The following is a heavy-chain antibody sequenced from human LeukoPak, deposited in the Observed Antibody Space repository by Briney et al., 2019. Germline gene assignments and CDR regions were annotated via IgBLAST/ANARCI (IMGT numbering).Heavy chain of an antibody. CDR2: IQNSGST. Sequence: SETLSLTCSVSGGAISSFYWIWIRQTPGKGLKWIGCIQNSGSTEYNPSLESRVTISVDTSKNQFALKLTSLTAADTAVYYCARGYGYNSEYWGQGTLVTVSP. CDR3: ARGYGYNSEY. J-gene: IGHJ4*02. D-gene: IGHD5-24*01. CDR1: GGAISSFY. V-gene: IGHV4-59*13.